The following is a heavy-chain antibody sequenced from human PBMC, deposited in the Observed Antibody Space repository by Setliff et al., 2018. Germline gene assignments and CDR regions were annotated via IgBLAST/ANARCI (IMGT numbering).Heavy chain of an antibody. V-gene: IGHV4-39*07. CDR2: IYYSGST. Sequence: LSLTCTVSGGSISSSSYYWGWIRQPPGKGLEWIGSIYYSGSTYYNPSLKSRVTISVDTSKNQFSLKLGSVTAADTAVYYCARRETYYNFWSGYYAYWGQGTLVTVSS. D-gene: IGHD3-3*01. J-gene: IGHJ4*02. CDR1: GGSISSSSYY. CDR3: ARRETYYNFWSGYYAY.